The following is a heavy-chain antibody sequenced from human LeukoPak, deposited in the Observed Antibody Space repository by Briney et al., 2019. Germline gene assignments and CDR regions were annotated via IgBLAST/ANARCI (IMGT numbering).Heavy chain of an antibody. CDR2: IKQDGSEK. Sequence: GGSLRLSCAASGFTFSSYWMSWVRQAPGKGLEWVANIKQDGSEKYYVDSVKGRFTISRDNAKNSLYLEMNSLRAEDTAVYYCARDRNLGGVGASDYWGQGTLVTVSS. CDR1: GFTFSSYW. CDR3: ARDRNLGGVGASDY. V-gene: IGHV3-7*01. D-gene: IGHD1-26*01. J-gene: IGHJ4*02.